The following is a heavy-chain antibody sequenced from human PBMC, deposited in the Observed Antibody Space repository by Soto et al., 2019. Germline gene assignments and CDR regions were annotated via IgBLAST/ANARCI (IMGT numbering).Heavy chain of an antibody. Sequence: QVQLVQSGAEVKKPGSSVKVSCKASGGTFSSYAISWVRQAPGQGLEWMGGIIPIFGTANYAQKFQGRVTITADESTSPAYMELSSLRSEDTAVYYCARGRDACSGGSCYDPYYYYGMDVWGQGTTVTVSS. V-gene: IGHV1-69*01. D-gene: IGHD2-15*01. J-gene: IGHJ6*02. CDR2: IIPIFGTA. CDR3: ARGRDACSGGSCYDPYYYYGMDV. CDR1: GGTFSSYA.